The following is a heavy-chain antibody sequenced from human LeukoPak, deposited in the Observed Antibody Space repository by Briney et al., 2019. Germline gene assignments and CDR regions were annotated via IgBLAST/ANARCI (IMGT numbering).Heavy chain of an antibody. CDR1: GGSLSSYY. CDR3: ARGAYDYVWGSYGEFDY. D-gene: IGHD3-16*01. CDR2: IYYSGST. Sequence: SETLSLTCTVSGGSLSSYYWSWIRQPPGKGLEWIGYIYYSGSTNYNLSLKSRVTISLDTSKNQFSLTLSSVTAADTAVYYYARGAYDYVWGSYGEFDYWGQGTLVTVSS. V-gene: IGHV4-59*01. J-gene: IGHJ4*02.